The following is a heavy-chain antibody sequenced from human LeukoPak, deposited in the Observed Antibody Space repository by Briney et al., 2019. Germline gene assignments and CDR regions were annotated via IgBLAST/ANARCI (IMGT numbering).Heavy chain of an antibody. CDR1: GGSISSSSYY. J-gene: IGHJ3*02. D-gene: IGHD2-15*01. CDR2: IYYSGST. CDR3: ARLYCSGGSCYGWYAFEM. V-gene: IGHV4-39*01. Sequence: PSETLSLTCTVSGGSISSSSYYWGWIRQPPGKGPEWIGSIYYSGSTYYNPSLRSRVSISVDTSKNQFSLKLSSVTAADTAVYYCARLYCSGGSCYGWYAFEMWGQGTTDTVSS.